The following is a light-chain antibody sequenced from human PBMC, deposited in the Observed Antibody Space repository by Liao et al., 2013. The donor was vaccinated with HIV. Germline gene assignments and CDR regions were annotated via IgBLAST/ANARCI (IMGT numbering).Light chain of an antibody. CDR1: KLGHKY. CDR2: QDT. Sequence: SDELTQPSSVSVSPGQTATITCSGDKLGHKYACWYQQRPGQSPVLVIYQDTKRPSGIPARFSGSNSGNTATLTISGTQTLDEADYYCQTWDSSNMIFGGGTKLTVL. V-gene: IGLV3-1*01. J-gene: IGLJ2*01. CDR3: QTWDSSNMI.